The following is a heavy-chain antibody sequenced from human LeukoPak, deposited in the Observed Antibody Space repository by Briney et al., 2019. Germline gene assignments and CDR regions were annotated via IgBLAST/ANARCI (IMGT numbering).Heavy chain of an antibody. V-gene: IGHV3-48*01. CDR3: AGGLRYFDWLLYPGYFDL. D-gene: IGHD3-9*01. J-gene: IGHJ2*01. CDR2: ISSSSSTI. Sequence: GGSLRPSCAASGFTFSSYSMNWVRQAPGKGLEWVSYISSSSSTIYYADSVKGRFTISRDNAKNSLYLQMNSLRAEDTAVYYCAGGLRYFDWLLYPGYFDLGGRGTLVTVSS. CDR1: GFTFSSYS.